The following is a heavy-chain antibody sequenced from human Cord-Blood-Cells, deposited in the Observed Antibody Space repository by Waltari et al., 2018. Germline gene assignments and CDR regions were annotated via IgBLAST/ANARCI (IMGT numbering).Heavy chain of an antibody. CDR1: GGSFSGYY. Sequence: QVQLQQWGAGLLKPSETLSLTCAVYGGSFSGYYWSWIRQPPGKGLEWIGEINHSGRTNYNPSLKSRVTISVDTSKNQFSLKLSSVTAADTAVYYCARLGYSSGWYAFDIWGQGTMVTVSS. CDR2: INHSGRT. V-gene: IGHV4-34*01. J-gene: IGHJ3*02. CDR3: ARLGYSSGWYAFDI. D-gene: IGHD6-19*01.